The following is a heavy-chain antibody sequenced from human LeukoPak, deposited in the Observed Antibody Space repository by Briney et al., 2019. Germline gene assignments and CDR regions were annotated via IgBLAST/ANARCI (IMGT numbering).Heavy chain of an antibody. Sequence: PSETLSLTCTVSGGSISSYYWSWIRQPPGKGLEWIGYIYYSGSTNYNPSLKSRVTISVDTSKNQFSLKLSSVTAADTAVYYCARETRRGYSYGLSYFDYWGQGTLVTVSS. J-gene: IGHJ4*02. CDR3: ARETRRGYSYGLSYFDY. D-gene: IGHD5-18*01. CDR1: GGSISSYY. CDR2: IYYSGST. V-gene: IGHV4-59*01.